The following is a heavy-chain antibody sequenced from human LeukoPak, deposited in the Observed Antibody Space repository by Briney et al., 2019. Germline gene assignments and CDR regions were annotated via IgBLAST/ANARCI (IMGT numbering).Heavy chain of an antibody. Sequence: VEPLKISCKCSGYSFTSYWIGWVRQMPGKGLEWMGIIYPGDSETRYSPSFQGQVTISADKSISTAYLQWSSLKASDTAMYYCASAWGEELYYFDYWGQGTLVTVSS. J-gene: IGHJ4*02. CDR2: IYPGDSET. CDR1: GYSFTSYW. D-gene: IGHD1-7*01. V-gene: IGHV5-51*01. CDR3: ASAWGEELYYFDY.